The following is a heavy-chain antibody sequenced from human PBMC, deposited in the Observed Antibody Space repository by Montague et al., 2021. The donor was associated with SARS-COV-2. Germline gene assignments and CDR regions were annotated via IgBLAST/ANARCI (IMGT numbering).Heavy chain of an antibody. CDR2: IYHSGST. Sequence: SETLSLTCTVSGYSISSGYYWGWIRQPPGKVLEWIGSIYHSGSTYYNPSLKSRVTISVDTSKNQFSLKLCSVTAADTAVYYCARDCYDYGSGSYQRWFDPWGQGTLVTVSS. CDR3: ARDCYDYGSGSYQRWFDP. J-gene: IGHJ5*02. V-gene: IGHV4-38-2*02. D-gene: IGHD3-10*01. CDR1: GYSISSGYY.